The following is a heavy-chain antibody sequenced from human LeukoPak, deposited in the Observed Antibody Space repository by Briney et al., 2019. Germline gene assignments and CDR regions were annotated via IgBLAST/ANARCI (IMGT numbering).Heavy chain of an antibody. D-gene: IGHD6-6*01. CDR1: GGSISTYY. J-gene: IGHJ4*02. V-gene: IGHV4-4*07. CDR3: AREGSMTARPFVSIDY. CDR2: IHTGGNT. Sequence: SETLSLTCTVSGGSISTYYWSWTRQPAGKGLEWIGRIHTGGNTDYNPSLKSRVTMSVDTSKNQFSLKLSSVTAADTAVYYCAREGSMTARPFVSIDYWGQGTLVTISS.